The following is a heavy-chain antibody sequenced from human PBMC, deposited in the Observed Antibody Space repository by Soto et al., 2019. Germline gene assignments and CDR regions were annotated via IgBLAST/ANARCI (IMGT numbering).Heavy chain of an antibody. D-gene: IGHD6-13*01. CDR1: GYTFTSYG. Sequence: GASVKVSCKASGYTFTSYGISWVRQAPGQGLEWMGWISAYNGNTNYAQKLQGRVTMTTDTSTSTAYMELRSLRSDDTAVYYCARDLRQLGYYYGMDVWGQGTTVTVSS. V-gene: IGHV1-18*01. CDR2: ISAYNGNT. J-gene: IGHJ6*02. CDR3: ARDLRQLGYYYGMDV.